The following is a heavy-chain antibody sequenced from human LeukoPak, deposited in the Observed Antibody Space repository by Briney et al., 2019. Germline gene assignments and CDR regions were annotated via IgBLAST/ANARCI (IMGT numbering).Heavy chain of an antibody. J-gene: IGHJ4*02. CDR2: IRYDGSNK. Sequence: PGGSLRLSCAASGFTFRSYGMHWVRQAPGKGLEWVACIRYDGSNKFYTVSVKGRFTISRDNSKNTLYLQMNSLRSEDTGVYYCANGGGAYDVIDYWGQGTLVTVSS. V-gene: IGHV3-30*02. CDR3: ANGGGAYDVIDY. D-gene: IGHD3-16*01. CDR1: GFTFRSYG.